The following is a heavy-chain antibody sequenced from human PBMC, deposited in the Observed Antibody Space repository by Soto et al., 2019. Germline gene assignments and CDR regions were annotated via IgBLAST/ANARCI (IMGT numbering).Heavy chain of an antibody. Sequence: QVRLVKSGAEVTKPGSPVKVSCKASGGTFSSYTISWVRQPLGQGLEWRGRIFPILGIANYAQKFQGRVTITADKSTSTAYMELSSLRSEDTAVYYCAREHIVVVTATNWFDPWGQGTLVTVSS. V-gene: IGHV1-69*08. CDR1: GGTFSSYT. J-gene: IGHJ5*02. CDR2: IFPILGIA. CDR3: AREHIVVVTATNWFDP. D-gene: IGHD2-21*02.